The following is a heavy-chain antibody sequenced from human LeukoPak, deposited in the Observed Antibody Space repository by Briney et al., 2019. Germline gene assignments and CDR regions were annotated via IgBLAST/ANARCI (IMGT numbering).Heavy chain of an antibody. Sequence: RTSETLSLTCAVYGGSFSGYYWSWIRQPPGKGLEWIGEINHSGSTDYNPSLKSRVTISVDTSKNHFSLKPSSVTAADTAVYYCARGRYDYRGYYYYYGMDVWGQGTTVTVSS. D-gene: IGHD5-12*01. CDR3: ARGRYDYRGYYYYYGMDV. J-gene: IGHJ6*02. CDR2: INHSGST. V-gene: IGHV4-34*01. CDR1: GGSFSGYY.